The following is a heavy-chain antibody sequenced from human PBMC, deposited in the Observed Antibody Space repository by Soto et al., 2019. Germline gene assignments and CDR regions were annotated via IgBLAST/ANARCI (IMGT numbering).Heavy chain of an antibody. CDR2: IHYSGST. CDR1: GGSISSYY. J-gene: IGHJ5*02. CDR3: ARGGVAARKGRWFDP. Sequence: QVQLQESGPGLVKPSETLSLTCTVSGGSISSYYWGWIRQPPGKGLEWIGYIHYSGSTNYNPSLRSRVTISVDTPNNQFSLKVNSMIAADTAIYYCARGGVAARKGRWFDPWGQGTLVTVSS. V-gene: IGHV4-59*01. D-gene: IGHD6-25*01.